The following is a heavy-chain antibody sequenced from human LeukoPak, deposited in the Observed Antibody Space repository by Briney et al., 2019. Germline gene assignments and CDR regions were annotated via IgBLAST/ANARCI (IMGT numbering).Heavy chain of an antibody. CDR3: ARDPDFWTGYYYFDY. Sequence: SETLSLTCTVSGGSISSYYWSWIRQPAGKGLEWIGRIYTSGSTNYNPSLKSRVTMSVDTSKNQFSLKLSSVTAADTAVFYCARDPDFWTGYYYFDYWGQGTLVTVSS. CDR1: GGSISSYY. V-gene: IGHV4-4*07. D-gene: IGHD3/OR15-3a*01. CDR2: IYTSGST. J-gene: IGHJ4*02.